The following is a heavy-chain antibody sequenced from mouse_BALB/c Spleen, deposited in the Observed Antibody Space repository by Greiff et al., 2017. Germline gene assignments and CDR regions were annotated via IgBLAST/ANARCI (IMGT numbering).Heavy chain of an antibody. CDR3: ARAGGTGTNYFDY. CDR2: ISDGGSYT. Sequence: EVKVVESGGGLVKPGGSLKLSCAASGFTFSDYYMYWVRQTPEKRLEWVATISDGGSYTYYPDSVKGRFTISRDNAKNNLYLQMSSLKSEDTAMYYCARAGGTGTNYFDYWGQGTTLTVSS. CDR1: GFTFSDYY. D-gene: IGHD4-1*01. J-gene: IGHJ2*01. V-gene: IGHV5-4*02.